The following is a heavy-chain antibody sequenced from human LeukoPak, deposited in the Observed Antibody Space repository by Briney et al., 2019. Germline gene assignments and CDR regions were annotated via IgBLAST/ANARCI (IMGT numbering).Heavy chain of an antibody. CDR3: ARDSESPKRHFDY. J-gene: IGHJ4*02. CDR2: IISSGSTI. CDR1: GFTFSNYE. V-gene: IGHV3-48*03. D-gene: IGHD6-25*01. Sequence: GGSLRLSCAASGFTFSNYEMNWVRQAPGKGLEWVSYIISSGSTIDYADSVKGRFTTSRDNAKNSLYLQMNSLRAEDTAVYYYARDSESPKRHFDYWGQGTLVTVSS.